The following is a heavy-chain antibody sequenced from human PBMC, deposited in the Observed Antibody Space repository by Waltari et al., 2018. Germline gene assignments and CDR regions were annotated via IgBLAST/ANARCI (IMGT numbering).Heavy chain of an antibody. CDR2: VYHSEAT. CDR1: GGSITGSNW. Sequence: QVQLQESGPGLVEPSGTLSLTCTVSGGSITGSNWWSWVRQPPEKGPEWIGEVYHSEATTYNPSLKSRLTISLDKSKTRFSLTLTSVTAADTAVYYCARGFGTETFYGAHFDSWGQGALVTVSS. J-gene: IGHJ4*02. CDR3: ARGFGTETFYGAHFDS. V-gene: IGHV4-4*02. D-gene: IGHD4-17*01.